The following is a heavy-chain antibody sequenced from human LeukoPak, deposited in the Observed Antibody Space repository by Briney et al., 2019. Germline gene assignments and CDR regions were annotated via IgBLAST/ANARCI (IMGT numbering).Heavy chain of an antibody. J-gene: IGHJ4*02. Sequence: ASVKVSCKASGYTFTIYGISWVRQAPGQGLEWMGWISAYNGNTNYAQKLQGRVTMTTDTSTSTAYMELRSLRSDDTAVYYCARDDGEFYDILTGYYIPLVDYWGQGTLVTVSS. CDR2: ISAYNGNT. D-gene: IGHD3-9*01. CDR3: ARDDGEFYDILTGYYIPLVDY. CDR1: GYTFTIYG. V-gene: IGHV1-18*01.